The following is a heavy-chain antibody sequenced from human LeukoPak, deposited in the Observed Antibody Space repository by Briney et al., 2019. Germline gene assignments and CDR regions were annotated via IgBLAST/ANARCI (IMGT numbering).Heavy chain of an antibody. Sequence: SETLSLTCAVYGGSFSGYYWSWIRQPPGKGLEWIGEINHSGSTNYNPSLKSRVTISVDTSKNQFSLKLSSVTAADTAVYYCARAPYDYVWGNYRFDYWGQGTLVTVSS. CDR2: INHSGST. J-gene: IGHJ4*02. D-gene: IGHD3-16*02. V-gene: IGHV4-34*01. CDR1: GGSFSGYY. CDR3: ARAPYDYVWGNYRFDY.